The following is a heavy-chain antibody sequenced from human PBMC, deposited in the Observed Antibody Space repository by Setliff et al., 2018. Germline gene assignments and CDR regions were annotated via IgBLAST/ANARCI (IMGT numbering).Heavy chain of an antibody. J-gene: IGHJ4*02. V-gene: IGHV1-18*01. CDR3: TRLVRFCTRTTCQRVSGGEL. CDR1: GFTFSEFG. CDR2: INSYRCKT. Sequence: ASVKVSCKTSGFTFSEFGITWVRQAPGQGLEWMGWINSYRCKTNYPPKLVGRVTLTTDTSTSTAYMELRSLRSDDTAVYYCTRLVRFCTRTTCQRVSGGELWGQGTLVTVSS. D-gene: IGHD2-2*01.